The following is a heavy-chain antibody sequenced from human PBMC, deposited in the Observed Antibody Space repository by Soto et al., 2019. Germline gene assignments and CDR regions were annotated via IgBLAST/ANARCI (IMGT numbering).Heavy chain of an antibody. D-gene: IGHD3-3*01. CDR1: GFTFSSYE. CDR3: ARDLLHYDFWSGYSAYFYYGMDG. V-gene: IGHV3-48*03. J-gene: IGHJ6*02. CDR2: ISDSGRTI. Sequence: GGSLRLSCSASGFTFSSYEMNWVRQAPGKGLEWVSYISDSGRTIYYADSVKGRFTVSRDDAQNSVYLQMDSLRAEETAVYYCARDLLHYDFWSGYSAYFYYGMDGWGPGTTVTVSS.